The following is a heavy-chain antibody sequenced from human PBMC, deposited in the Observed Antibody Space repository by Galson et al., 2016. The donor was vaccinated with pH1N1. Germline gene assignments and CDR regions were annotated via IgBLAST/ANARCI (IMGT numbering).Heavy chain of an antibody. CDR2: ISYDGSNK. V-gene: IGHV3-30-3*01. CDR1: GFTFGNYA. D-gene: IGHD3-9*01. CDR3: ATGILTGPDY. Sequence: SLRLSCAASGFTFGNYAMHWVRQAPGKGLEWVALISYDGSNKYYADSVKGRFTISRDNSKNTLYLQLTSLRAEDTAVYYCATGILTGPDYWGQGTLVTVSS. J-gene: IGHJ4*02.